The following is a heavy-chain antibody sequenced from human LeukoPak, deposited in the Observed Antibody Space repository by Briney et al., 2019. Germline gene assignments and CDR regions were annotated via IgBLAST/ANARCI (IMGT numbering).Heavy chain of an antibody. Sequence: QPGGSLRLSCAASGFTFTSYGISWVRQAPGQGLEWMGWISAYNGNTNYAQKLQGRVTMTTDTSTSTAYMELRSLRSDDTAVYYCARDLPLWFGEFIGPGFVDYWGQGTLVTVPS. J-gene: IGHJ4*02. D-gene: IGHD3-10*01. V-gene: IGHV1-18*01. CDR2: ISAYNGNT. CDR3: ARDLPLWFGEFIGPGFVDY. CDR1: GFTFTSYG.